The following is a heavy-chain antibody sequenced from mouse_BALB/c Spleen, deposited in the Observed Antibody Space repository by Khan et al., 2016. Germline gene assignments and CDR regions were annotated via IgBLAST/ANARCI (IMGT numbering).Heavy chain of an antibody. CDR2: IYPGDGDI. CDR1: GYAFSNYW. V-gene: IGHV1-80*01. J-gene: IGHJ3*01. CDR3: ARATTVGPFLY. D-gene: IGHD1-1*01. Sequence: QVQLQQSGAELVRPGSSVKISCKASGYAFSNYWMNWVKQRPGQGLEWIGQIYPGDGDIIYYGKFKGKAKLTADKSSSTAYMQLSSLTSEDSAVYFCARATTVGPFLYWGQGTLVTVSA.